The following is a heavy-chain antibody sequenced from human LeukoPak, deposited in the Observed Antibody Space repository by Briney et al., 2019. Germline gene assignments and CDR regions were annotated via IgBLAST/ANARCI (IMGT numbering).Heavy chain of an antibody. D-gene: IGHD3-22*01. J-gene: IGHJ4*02. Sequence: GGSLRLSCAASGFTFDDYAMHWVRQAPGKGLEWVSGISWNSGSIGYADSVKGRFTISRDNAKNSLYLQMNSLRAEDTALYYCAKDIGYDSSGYWDYWGQGTLVTVSS. CDR3: AKDIGYDSSGYWDY. CDR2: ISWNSGSI. CDR1: GFTFDDYA. V-gene: IGHV3-9*01.